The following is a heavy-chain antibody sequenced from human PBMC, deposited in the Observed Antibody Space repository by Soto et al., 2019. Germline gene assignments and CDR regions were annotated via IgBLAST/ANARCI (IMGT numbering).Heavy chain of an antibody. CDR3: ARDVPLYDILTGYYNYFDY. V-gene: IGHV4-59*01. CDR1: GGSISSYY. D-gene: IGHD3-9*01. Sequence: PSETLSLTCTVSGGSISSYYWSWIRQPQGKGLKWIGNIYYSGNTNYNPSPKSRVPISEDTSKNQFSLMLSSVTAADTAVYYCARDVPLYDILTGYYNYFDYWGQGTLVTVSS. CDR2: IYYSGNT. J-gene: IGHJ4*02.